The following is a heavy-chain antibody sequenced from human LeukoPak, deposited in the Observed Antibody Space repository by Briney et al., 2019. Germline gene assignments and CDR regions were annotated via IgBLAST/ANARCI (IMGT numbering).Heavy chain of an antibody. V-gene: IGHV4-59*01. D-gene: IGHD6-13*01. CDR1: GGSISTYY. CDR2: IYYSGST. J-gene: IGHJ4*02. Sequence: SSETLSLTCTVSGGSISTYYWSWIRQPPGKGLEWIGYIYYSGSTNYNPSLKSRVTISVDTSKNQFSLKLSSVTAADTAVYYCARARYSSSWACDYWGQGTLVTVSS. CDR3: ARARYSSSWACDY.